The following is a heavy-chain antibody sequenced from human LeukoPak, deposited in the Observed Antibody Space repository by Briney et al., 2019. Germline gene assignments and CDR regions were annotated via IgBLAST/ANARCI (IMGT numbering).Heavy chain of an antibody. CDR3: AKWGDYDILTGYYDPDY. CDR2: VSGRDDST. D-gene: IGHD3-9*01. J-gene: IGHJ4*02. Sequence: GASLRLSCAASGFTFSNYAMYWVRQAPGKGLEWVSAVSGRDDSTYYADSVKGRFTISRDTSKNTLYLQMNSLRAEDTAVNYCAKWGDYDILTGYYDPDYWGQGTLVTVSS. CDR1: GFTFSNYA. V-gene: IGHV3-23*01.